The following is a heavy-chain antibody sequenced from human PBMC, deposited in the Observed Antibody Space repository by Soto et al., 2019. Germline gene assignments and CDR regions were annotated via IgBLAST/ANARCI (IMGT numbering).Heavy chain of an antibody. Sequence: GASVKVSCKASGYTFTSYGISWVRQAPGQGLEWMGWISAYNGNTNYAKKLQGRVTMTTDTSTSTAYMELRSLRSDDTAVYYCARTPRCWSYPNYFDYWGQGTLVTVSS. CDR3: ARTPRCWSYPNYFDY. D-gene: IGHD1-26*01. V-gene: IGHV1-18*04. CDR1: GYTFTSYG. J-gene: IGHJ4*02. CDR2: ISAYNGNT.